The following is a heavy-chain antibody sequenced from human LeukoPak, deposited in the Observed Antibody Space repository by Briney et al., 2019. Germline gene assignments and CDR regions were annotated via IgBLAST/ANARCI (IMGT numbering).Heavy chain of an antibody. CDR2: IYTSGST. D-gene: IGHD3-10*01. Sequence: SETLSLTCTVSGGSISSYFWSWIRQPAGKGLEWIGRIYTSGSTNYNPSLKSRVTMSVDTSKNQFSLKLSSVTAADTAVYYCARDGYGSGNLNWFDPWGQGTLVTVSS. J-gene: IGHJ5*02. V-gene: IGHV4-4*07. CDR3: ARDGYGSGNLNWFDP. CDR1: GGSISSYF.